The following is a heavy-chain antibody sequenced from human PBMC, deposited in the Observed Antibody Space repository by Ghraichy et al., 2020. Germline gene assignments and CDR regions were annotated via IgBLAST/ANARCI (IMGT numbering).Heavy chain of an antibody. J-gene: IGHJ6*02. Sequence: GESLNISCAASGSKFSDYWMHWVRQAPGQGLVWVSHINPDGSGTAYADSVKGRFTISRDNAKNTLYLQMTSLRVEDTALYFCARAIGSSMAAWGQGTTVSVSS. D-gene: IGHD6-6*01. CDR3: ARAIGSSMAA. CDR1: GSKFSDYW. V-gene: IGHV3-74*01. CDR2: INPDGSGT.